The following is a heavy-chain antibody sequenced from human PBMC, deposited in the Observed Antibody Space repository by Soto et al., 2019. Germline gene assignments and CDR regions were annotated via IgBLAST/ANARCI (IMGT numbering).Heavy chain of an antibody. CDR3: ASRGLESGCWFTPKYYFEY. CDR1: GGSFSGYS. CDR2: ISHSGGT. V-gene: IGHV4-34*01. J-gene: IGHJ4*02. D-gene: IGHD6-19*01. Sequence: QVHLQQWGAGLLKPSETLSLTCAVYGGSFSGYSWTWIRQPPGKGLEWIGEISHSGGTNYNASLKGRVTISVDPSKYQFSLKLRSVTAADAAVYYCASRGLESGCWFTPKYYFEYWGQGTLATVSS.